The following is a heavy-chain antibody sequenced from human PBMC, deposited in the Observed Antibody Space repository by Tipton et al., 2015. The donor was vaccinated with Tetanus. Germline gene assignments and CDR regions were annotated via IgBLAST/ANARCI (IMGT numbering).Heavy chain of an antibody. Sequence: TLSLTCTVSGGSINNGGYYWSWIRQHPGKGLEWIGYIFYSGSSHYNPSLKSRLSLSVDTSKNQFSLNPNSVTAADTAVYYCARSKGVRLNAFDLWGQGTLVIVSS. CDR2: IFYSGSS. CDR3: ARSKGVRLNAFDL. D-gene: IGHD2-21*02. V-gene: IGHV4-31*03. CDR1: GGSINNGGYY. J-gene: IGHJ3*01.